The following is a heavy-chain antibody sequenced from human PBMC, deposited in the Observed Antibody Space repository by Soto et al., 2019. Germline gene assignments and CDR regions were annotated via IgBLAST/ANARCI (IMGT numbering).Heavy chain of an antibody. J-gene: IGHJ6*02. Sequence: GGSLRLSCAASGFTFSSYGMHWVRQAPGKGLEWVAVIWYDGSNKYYADSVKGRFTISRDNSKNTLYLQMNSLRAEDTAVYYCARDGAGVVRSYPNYYYYGMDVWGQGTTVTVSS. D-gene: IGHD3-16*02. CDR1: GFTFSSYG. V-gene: IGHV3-33*01. CDR3: ARDGAGVVRSYPNYYYYGMDV. CDR2: IWYDGSNK.